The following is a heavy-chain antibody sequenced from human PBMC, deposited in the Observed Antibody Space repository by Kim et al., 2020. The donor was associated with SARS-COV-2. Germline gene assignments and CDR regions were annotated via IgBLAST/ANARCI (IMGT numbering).Heavy chain of an antibody. Sequence: GGSLRLSCAASGFTFSSYSMNWVRQAPGKGLEWVSSISSSSSSYIYYADSVKGRFTISRDNAKNSLYLQMNSLRAEDTAVYYCARDLKWSVTIPYYYYGMDVWGQGTTVTVSS. CDR3: ARDLKWSVTIPYYYYGMDV. V-gene: IGHV3-21*01. J-gene: IGHJ6*02. D-gene: IGHD4-17*01. CDR1: GFTFSSYS. CDR2: ISSSSSSYI.